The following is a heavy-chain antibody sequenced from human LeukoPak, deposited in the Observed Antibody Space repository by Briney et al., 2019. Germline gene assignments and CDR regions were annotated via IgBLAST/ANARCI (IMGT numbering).Heavy chain of an antibody. D-gene: IGHD4-17*01. J-gene: IGHJ3*02. Sequence: PGGSLRLSCAASGFTFSSYAMSWARQAPGKGLEWVSVIGGDSKNIHYRDSVTGRFTISRDNSKNTLYLQMNSLRAEDTAVYYCAKDPTLDDAFDIWGQGTMVTVSS. CDR2: IGGDSKNI. CDR3: AKDPTLDDAFDI. V-gene: IGHV3-23*01. CDR1: GFTFSSYA.